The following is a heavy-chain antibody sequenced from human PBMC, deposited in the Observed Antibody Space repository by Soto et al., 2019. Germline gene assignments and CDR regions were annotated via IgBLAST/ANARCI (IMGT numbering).Heavy chain of an antibody. J-gene: IGHJ6*02. V-gene: IGHV1-2*04. Sequence: QVQLVQSGAEVKKPGASVKVSCKASGYTFTGHYMHWVRQAPGQGLEWMGWINPNSGGTNYAQKFQGWVTMTRDTSISTAYMELSRLRSDDTAVYYCARDEGYSYGDGHYYGMDVWGQGTTVTVSS. CDR3: ARDEGYSYGDGHYYGMDV. CDR1: GYTFTGHY. D-gene: IGHD5-18*01. CDR2: INPNSGGT.